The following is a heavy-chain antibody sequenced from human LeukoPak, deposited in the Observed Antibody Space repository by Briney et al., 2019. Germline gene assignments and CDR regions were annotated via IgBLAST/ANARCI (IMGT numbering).Heavy chain of an antibody. J-gene: IGHJ4*02. CDR2: ITSSGDGT. CDR3: AKDRPNYYGSNGHYYRRDGDY. V-gene: IGHV3-23*01. CDR1: GFTFSIYA. Sequence: TGGSLRLSCAASGFTFSIYAMSWVRQAPGKGLQWVSSITSSGDGTYYSDSVKGRFTISRDNSENMLYLQMNSLSVEDTAVYFCAKDRPNYYGSNGHYYRRDGDYWGQGTLVTVSS. D-gene: IGHD3-22*01.